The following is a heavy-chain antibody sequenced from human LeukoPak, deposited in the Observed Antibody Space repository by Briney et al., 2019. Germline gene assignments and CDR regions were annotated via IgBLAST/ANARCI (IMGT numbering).Heavy chain of an antibody. CDR3: ARRDISFHAFDI. CDR2: IYHSGST. D-gene: IGHD5-12*01. CDR1: GYSISSGYY. V-gene: IGHV4-38-2*02. Sequence: SETLSLTCTVSGYSISSGYYWGWIRQPPGKGLEWIGSIYHSGSTYYNPSLKSRVTISVDTSKNQFSLNLSSVTAADTAVYYCARRDISFHAFDIWGQGTMVTVSS. J-gene: IGHJ3*02.